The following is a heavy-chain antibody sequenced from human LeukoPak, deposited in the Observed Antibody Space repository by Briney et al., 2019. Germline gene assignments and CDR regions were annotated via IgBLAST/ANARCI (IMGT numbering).Heavy chain of an antibody. V-gene: IGHV4-4*09. D-gene: IGHD3-16*02. Sequence: SETLSLACSVSGASLSSYFWAWIRQPPGKRLEWIGYVYSGWSSDYNPSFKSRVSMSVDTSKSQVALKLTSVSAADTAVYYCASQNLGQLSFFDNWGQGTLVTVSS. CDR1: GASLSSYF. CDR3: ASQNLGQLSFFDN. J-gene: IGHJ4*02. CDR2: VYSGWSS.